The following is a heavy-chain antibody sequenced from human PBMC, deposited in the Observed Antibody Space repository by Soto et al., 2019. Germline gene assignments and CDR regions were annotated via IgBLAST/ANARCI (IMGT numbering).Heavy chain of an antibody. CDR2: ITGSGGST. D-gene: IGHD5-12*01. Sequence: EVQLLESGGGLVQPGGSLRLSCAASGFTFSSYAMSWVRQAPGKGLEWVSAITGSGGSTYYADSVKGRFTISKDNSKNTLYLQMNSLRAEDTAVYYCAKDRNKWLRFDLAYWGQGTLVTVSS. CDR3: AKDRNKWLRFDLAY. V-gene: IGHV3-23*01. CDR1: GFTFSSYA. J-gene: IGHJ4*02.